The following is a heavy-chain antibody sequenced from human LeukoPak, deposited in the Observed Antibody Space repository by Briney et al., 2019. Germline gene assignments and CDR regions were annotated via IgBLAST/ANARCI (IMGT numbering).Heavy chain of an antibody. D-gene: IGHD3-22*01. CDR3: AKESPAQFYYDSSGCADY. V-gene: IGHV3-23*01. CDR2: LIENGATT. J-gene: IGHJ4*02. Sequence: PGGSLRLSCAASGFTFSSHAMSWVRRAPGKGLEWVSGLIENGATTYYADSVKGRFTISRDNSRNTLYLQMNSLRAEDTAVYYCAKESPAQFYYDSSGCADYWGQGTLVTVSS. CDR1: GFTFSSHA.